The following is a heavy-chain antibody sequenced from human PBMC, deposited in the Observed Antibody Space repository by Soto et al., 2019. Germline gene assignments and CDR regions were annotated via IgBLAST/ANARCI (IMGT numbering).Heavy chain of an antibody. D-gene: IGHD1-26*01. V-gene: IGHV1-69*01. J-gene: IGHJ6*02. CDR1: GGTFSSYP. CDR3: ARVGHITNYGMAV. Sequence: QVQLVQSGAEVKKPGSSVKVSCEASGGTFSSYPINWVRQAPGQGLEWMGGIITFFGTSNYAQKFQGRVTITADESTSTADMELRSLRSEDTAVYYCARVGHITNYGMAVWGQGTTVTVSS. CDR2: IITFFGTS.